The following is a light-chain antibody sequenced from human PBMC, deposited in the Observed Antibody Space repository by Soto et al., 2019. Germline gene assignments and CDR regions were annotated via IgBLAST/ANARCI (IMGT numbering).Light chain of an antibody. CDR2: DAS. J-gene: IGKJ2*01. Sequence: DIQMTQSPSSLSASVGDRVTITCQASQDISNYLNWYQQKPGKAPKLLIYDASNLETGVPSRFSGSGSGTDFTLTISSLQPKDIATYYCQQYDHLPPYPFGQGTKLEIK. CDR3: QQYDHLPPYP. CDR1: QDISNY. V-gene: IGKV1-33*01.